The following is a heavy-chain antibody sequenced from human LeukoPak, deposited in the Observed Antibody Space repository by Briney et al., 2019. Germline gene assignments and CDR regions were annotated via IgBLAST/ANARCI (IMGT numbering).Heavy chain of an antibody. CDR3: AKAGSSGWPMYYFDY. CDR1: GFTFSSYG. Sequence: GGSLRLSCAASGFTFSSYGMHWVRQAPGKGLEWVAVISYDGSNKYYADSVKGRFTISRDNSKNTLYLQMNSLRAEDTAVYYCAKAGSSGWPMYYFDYWGQGTLVTVSS. J-gene: IGHJ4*02. V-gene: IGHV3-30*18. D-gene: IGHD6-19*01. CDR2: ISYDGSNK.